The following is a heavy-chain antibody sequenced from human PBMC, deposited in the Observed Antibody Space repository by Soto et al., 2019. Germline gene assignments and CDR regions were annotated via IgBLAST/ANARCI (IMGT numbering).Heavy chain of an antibody. CDR2: IWYDGSNK. V-gene: IGHV3-33*01. D-gene: IGHD3-9*01. CDR3: ASKFYDVLTGWGPVDY. CDR1: GSTFSSYG. Sequence: VQLVESGGGVVQPGRSLRLTCAGSGSTFSSYGIHWVRQAPGKGLEWVAIIWYDGSNKYYADSVRGRFTVSRDNSKNTVYLQMSSVRVEDTAVYHCASKFYDVLTGWGPVDYWGQGALVTVSS. J-gene: IGHJ4*02.